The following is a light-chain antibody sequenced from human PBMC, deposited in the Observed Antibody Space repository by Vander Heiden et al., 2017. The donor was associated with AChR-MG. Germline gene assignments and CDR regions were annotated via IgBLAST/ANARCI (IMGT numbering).Light chain of an antibody. CDR3: QQRA. CDR2: GAS. Sequence: EIVVTQSPGTLSLSPGERATLSCRANQSVSSAFVAGYQQKPGQAPRLLIYGASSRATGIPDRFSGSGSGADFTLTISRLEPQDFGVDDCQQRAFGQGTKLEIK. V-gene: IGKV3-20*01. J-gene: IGKJ2*01. CDR1: QSVSSAF.